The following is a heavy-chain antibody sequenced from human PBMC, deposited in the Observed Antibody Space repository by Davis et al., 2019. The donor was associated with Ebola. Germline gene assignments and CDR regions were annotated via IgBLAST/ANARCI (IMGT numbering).Heavy chain of an antibody. V-gene: IGHV4-34*01. CDR1: GGSFTGYL. CDR2: INHIGVT. D-gene: IGHD4-23*01. Sequence: PSETLSLTCTVSGGSFTGYLWTWIRQPPGKGLEWIGEINHIGVTRDNPSLKSRVTISIDTSRNQFSLKLTSVTAADTAVYYCARARMTTVLKPLIVWYFDLWGRGSLVTVSS. CDR3: ARARMTTVLKPLIVWYFDL. J-gene: IGHJ2*01.